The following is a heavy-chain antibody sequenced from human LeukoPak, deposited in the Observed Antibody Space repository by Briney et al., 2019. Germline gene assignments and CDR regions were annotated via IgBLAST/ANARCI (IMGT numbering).Heavy chain of an antibody. Sequence: GGSLRLSCAASGFTFSSYGMHWVRQAPGKGLEWVAVISYDGSNKYYADSVKGRFTISRDNSKNTLYLQMNSLRAEDTAVYYCAKAEKGFSVHSGWYYRGQGTLVTVSS. CDR2: ISYDGSNK. J-gene: IGHJ4*02. V-gene: IGHV3-30*18. CDR3: AKAEKGFSVHSGWYY. D-gene: IGHD6-19*01. CDR1: GFTFSSYG.